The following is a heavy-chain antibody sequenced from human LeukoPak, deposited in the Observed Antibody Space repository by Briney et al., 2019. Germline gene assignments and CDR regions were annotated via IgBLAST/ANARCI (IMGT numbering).Heavy chain of an antibody. J-gene: IGHJ3*02. V-gene: IGHV3-23*01. D-gene: IGHD5-24*01. Sequence: GGSLRLSCAASGLTFSSYAMTWVRQAPGKGLEWVSAISRSGGSTNYADSVKGRFTISRDNSKNTVYLQMNSLRAEDTAVYYCARWGVGWLQFSDAFDIWGQGTMVTVSS. CDR2: ISRSGGST. CDR1: GLTFSSYA. CDR3: ARWGVGWLQFSDAFDI.